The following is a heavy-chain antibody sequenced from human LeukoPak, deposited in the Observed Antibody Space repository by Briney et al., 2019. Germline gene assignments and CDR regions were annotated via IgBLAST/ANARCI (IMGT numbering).Heavy chain of an antibody. CDR1: GFTFSSYW. D-gene: IGHD1-26*01. V-gene: IGHV3-74*01. J-gene: IGHJ4*02. CDR2: INTDGSST. Sequence: PGGSLRLSCAASGFTFSSYWMHWVRQAPGKGLVWVSRINTDGSSTSYADSVKGRFTISRDNAKNALYLQMNSLRAEDTAVYYCARADWENGSYYHYFDYWGQGTLVTVSS. CDR3: ARADWENGSYYHYFDY.